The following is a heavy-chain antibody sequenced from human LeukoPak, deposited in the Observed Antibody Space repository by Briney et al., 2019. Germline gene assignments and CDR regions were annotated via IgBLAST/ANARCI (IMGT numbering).Heavy chain of an antibody. J-gene: IGHJ4*02. CDR1: GFSVVNAW. CDR2: IKSKDDGGTT. D-gene: IGHD4/OR15-4a*01. Sequence: GGSLRLSCEASGFSVVNAWMSWVRQAPGQGLEWVGRIKSKDDGGTTGYAAPVEGRFSISRDASENTLYLQMNSLQTDDTAVYYGVIYPVRWGQGTLVTVSS. CDR3: VIYPVR. V-gene: IGHV3-15*05.